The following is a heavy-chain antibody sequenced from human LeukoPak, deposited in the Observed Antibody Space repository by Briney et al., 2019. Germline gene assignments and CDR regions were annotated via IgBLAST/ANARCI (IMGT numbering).Heavy chain of an antibody. J-gene: IGHJ4*02. Sequence: PGGSLRLSCAASGFTFSSYEMNWVRQAPGKGLEWVANLNHDGTAKFYVDSVKGRFTISRDNAKNSLYLQMSNLRAEDTAVYYCATSADSPGNSWSQGTLITVSS. D-gene: IGHD4-23*01. CDR3: ATSADSPGNS. V-gene: IGHV3-7*01. CDR1: GFTFSSYE. CDR2: LNHDGTAK.